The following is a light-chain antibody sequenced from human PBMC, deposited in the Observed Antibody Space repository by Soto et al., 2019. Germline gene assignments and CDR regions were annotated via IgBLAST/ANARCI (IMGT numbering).Light chain of an antibody. J-gene: IGKJ3*01. CDR2: AAS. V-gene: IGKV1-27*01. CDR3: QKYDSAPFT. Sequence: DIQMTQSPSSLSASVGDRVTITCRAIQDISTSLAWYQQRPGKVHRLLMYAASTLRPGVSSRFSGSGSGTDFSFTISSLQPEDVATYYCQKYDSAPFTFGPGTKVDLK. CDR1: QDISTS.